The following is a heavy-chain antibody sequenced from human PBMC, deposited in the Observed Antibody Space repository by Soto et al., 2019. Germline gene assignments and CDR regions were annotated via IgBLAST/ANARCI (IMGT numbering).Heavy chain of an antibody. V-gene: IGHV3-23*01. CDR2: VSGSGGST. CDR3: AKDLQYYDFWSGYHNPYYYGMDV. Sequence: GGSLRLSCAASGFTFSSYAMSWVRQAPGKGLEWVSGVSGSGGSTYYADSVKGRFTISRDNSKNTLYLQMNSLRAEDTAVYYCAKDLQYYDFWSGYHNPYYYGMDVWGQGTTVTVSS. CDR1: GFTFSSYA. J-gene: IGHJ6*02. D-gene: IGHD3-3*01.